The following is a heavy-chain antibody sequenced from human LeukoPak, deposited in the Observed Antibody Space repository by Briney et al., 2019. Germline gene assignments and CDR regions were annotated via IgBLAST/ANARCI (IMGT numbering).Heavy chain of an antibody. CDR3: ARDDYSNSRGSYYYYMDV. CDR1: GFTFSSYS. V-gene: IGHV3-21*01. Sequence: GGSLRLSCAASGFTFSSYSMNWVRQAPGKGLEWVSSISSSSSYIYYADSVKGRFTISRDNAKNSLYLQLKSLRAEDTAVYFCARDDYSNSRGSYYYYMDVWGTGTTVTVSS. D-gene: IGHD4-11*01. J-gene: IGHJ6*03. CDR2: ISSSSSYI.